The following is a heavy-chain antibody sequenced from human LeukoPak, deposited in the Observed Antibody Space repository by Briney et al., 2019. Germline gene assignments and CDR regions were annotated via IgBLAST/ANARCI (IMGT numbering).Heavy chain of an antibody. V-gene: IGHV3-15*01. CDR3: ARGFCSSTSCYQGPFDF. CDR2: IKNKTNGGTT. D-gene: IGHD2-2*01. J-gene: IGHJ4*02. Sequence: GGSLRLSCAASGFIFSSAWMTWVRKAPGKGLEWVGHIKNKTNGGTTDYAAPVKGRFIISRDDSKNTLYLQTNSLRTEDTAVYYCARGFCSSTSCYQGPFDFWGQGTLVTVSS. CDR1: GFIFSSAW.